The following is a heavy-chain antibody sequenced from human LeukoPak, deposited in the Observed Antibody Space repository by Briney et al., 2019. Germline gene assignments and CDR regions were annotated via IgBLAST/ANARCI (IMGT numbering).Heavy chain of an antibody. Sequence: GGSLRLSCAASGFTFSTYSMNWVRQAPGPGLEWVSSISSRSHYIYYADSVKGRFTISRDNAKKSLYLQMNSLRAEDTAVYYCSGLYNYGMDVWGQGTTVTVSS. CDR2: ISSRSHYI. CDR3: SGLYNYGMDV. J-gene: IGHJ6*02. V-gene: IGHV3-21*01. CDR1: GFTFSTYS.